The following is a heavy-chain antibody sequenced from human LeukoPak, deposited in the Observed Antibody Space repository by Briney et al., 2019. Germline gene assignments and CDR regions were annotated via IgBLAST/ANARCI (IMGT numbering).Heavy chain of an antibody. J-gene: IGHJ4*02. CDR2: ISAYNGNT. CDR3: ARGDRYDILTGYKSSEFRFDY. CDR1: GYTFTSYG. V-gene: IGHV1-18*01. D-gene: IGHD3-9*01. Sequence: ASVKVSCKASGYTFTSYGISWVRQAPGQGLEWMGWISAYNGNTNYAQKPQGRVTMTTDTSTSTAYMELRSLRSDDTAVYYCARGDRYDILTGYKSSEFRFDYWGQGTLVTVSS.